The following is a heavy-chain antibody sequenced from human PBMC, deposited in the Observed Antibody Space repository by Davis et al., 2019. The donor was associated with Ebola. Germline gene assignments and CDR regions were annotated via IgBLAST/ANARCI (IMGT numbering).Heavy chain of an antibody. D-gene: IGHD2-15*01. J-gene: IGHJ4*02. Sequence: PGGSLRLSCAASGFTFDDYAMHWVRQVPGKGLEWVSGITWNSVSIAYADSVKGRFTISRDNSKNTLYLQMNSLRAEDTAVYFCARGVSAGSLLGYFDYWGQGILVTVSS. CDR1: GFTFDDYA. CDR2: ITWNSVSI. CDR3: ARGVSAGSLLGYFDY. V-gene: IGHV3-9*01.